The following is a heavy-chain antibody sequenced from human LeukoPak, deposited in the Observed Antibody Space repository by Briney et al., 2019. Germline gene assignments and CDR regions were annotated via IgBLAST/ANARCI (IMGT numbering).Heavy chain of an antibody. CDR1: GGSISNGTSY. CDR3: ARGPYKYDGSGAFDI. D-gene: IGHD3-22*01. Sequence: TLSLTCTVSGGSISNGTSYWTWIRQPAGKSLEWLGRIYSSGSTNYNPSLKSRVTISADTSKNQFSLTLTSVTAADTAVYYCARGPYKYDGSGAFDIWGQGTMVTVSS. J-gene: IGHJ3*02. CDR2: IYSSGST. V-gene: IGHV4-61*02.